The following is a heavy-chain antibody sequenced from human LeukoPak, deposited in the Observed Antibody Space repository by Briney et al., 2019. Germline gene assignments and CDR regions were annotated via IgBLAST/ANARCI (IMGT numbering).Heavy chain of an antibody. D-gene: IGHD2-2*01. CDR2: VKTKSEDGAR. Sequence: GGSLRLSCEVSGFTVSDAWMSWVRQAPGKGLEWVGRVKTKSEDGARDYAAPVKGRFTISRDNSKNTLYLQMNSLRAEDTAVYYCARDLKGHYQDAFDIWGQGTMVTVSS. CDR1: GFTVSDAW. V-gene: IGHV3-15*01. CDR3: ARDLKGHYQDAFDI. J-gene: IGHJ3*02.